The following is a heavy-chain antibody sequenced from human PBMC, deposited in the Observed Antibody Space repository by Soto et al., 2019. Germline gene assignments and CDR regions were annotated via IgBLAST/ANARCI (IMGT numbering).Heavy chain of an antibody. CDR2: IYPGDSDT. J-gene: IGHJ6*02. CDR3: ARLPGPLVAVLYLYPVDGREPVSDADV. CDR1: GYSFTSYW. V-gene: IGHV5-51*01. D-gene: IGHD6-19*01. Sequence: PGESLKISCKGSGYSFTSYWIGWVRQMPGRGLEWMGIIYPGDSDTRYSPSFQGQVTISADKSISTAYLQWSSLKASDTAMYYCARLPGPLVAVLYLYPVDGREPVSDADVWGQGTAVTVSS.